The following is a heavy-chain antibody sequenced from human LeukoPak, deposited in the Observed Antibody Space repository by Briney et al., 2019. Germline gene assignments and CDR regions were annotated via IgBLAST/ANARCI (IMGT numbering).Heavy chain of an antibody. CDR1: GFTFDDYA. J-gene: IGHJ4*02. D-gene: IGHD3-22*01. CDR2: ISWNSGSI. Sequence: SGGSLRLSCAASGFTFDDYAMHWVRQAPGKGLEWVSGISWNSGSIGYADSVKGRFTISRDNAKNSLYLQMNSLRAEDTALYYCAKDSSTGLGGAVDYWGQGTLVTVSS. CDR3: AKDSSTGLGGAVDY. V-gene: IGHV3-9*01.